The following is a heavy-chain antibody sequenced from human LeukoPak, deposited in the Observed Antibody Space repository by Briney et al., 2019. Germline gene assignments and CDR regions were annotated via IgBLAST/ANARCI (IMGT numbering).Heavy chain of an antibody. CDR2: ISYDGSNK. CDR1: GFTFSSYG. J-gene: IGHJ4*02. Sequence: GRSLRLSCAASGFTFSSYGMHWVRQAPGKGLEWVAVISYDGSNKYYADSVKGRFTISRDNSKNTLYLQMSSLRAEDTAVYYCAKDLYYYGSGSLYSFDYWGQGTLVTVSS. V-gene: IGHV3-30*18. CDR3: AKDLYYYGSGSLYSFDY. D-gene: IGHD3-10*01.